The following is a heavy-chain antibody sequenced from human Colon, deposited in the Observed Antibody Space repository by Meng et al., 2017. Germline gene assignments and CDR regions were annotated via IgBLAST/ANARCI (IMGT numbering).Heavy chain of an antibody. CDR2: IIPIFSTA. V-gene: IGHV1-69*13. CDR3: ARESITMIVN. D-gene: IGHD3-22*01. Sequence: SVKVSCKASGCTFISYAISWVRQAPGQGLEWMGWIIPIFSTANYAQKFQGRVTITADESTSTAYMELSSLRSEDTAVYYCARESITMIVNWGQGTLVTVSS. CDR1: GCTFISYA. J-gene: IGHJ4*01.